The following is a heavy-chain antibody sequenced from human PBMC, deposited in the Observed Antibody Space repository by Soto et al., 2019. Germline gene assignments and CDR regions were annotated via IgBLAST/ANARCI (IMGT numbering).Heavy chain of an antibody. J-gene: IGHJ3*02. D-gene: IGHD2-15*01. CDR2: ISGSGGST. CDR1: GFTFSSYA. CDR3: EKDGLDIVVVLAATSCAI. Sequence: EVQLLESGGGLVQPGGSLRLSCAASGFTFSSYAMSWVRQAPGKGLEWVSAISGSGGSTYYADSVKGRFTISRDNSKKTLSMKMIRLRAEYTAVYYCEKDGLDIVVVLAATSCAIWGQGTMVTVS. V-gene: IGHV3-23*01.